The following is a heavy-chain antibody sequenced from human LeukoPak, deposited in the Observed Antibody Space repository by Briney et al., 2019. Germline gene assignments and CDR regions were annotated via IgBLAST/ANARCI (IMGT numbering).Heavy chain of an antibody. D-gene: IGHD5-18*01. V-gene: IGHV3-43D*03. CDR3: AKGAYSYGSKYYCYMDV. CDR2: INWSGST. J-gene: IGHJ6*03. CDR1: GFTFDDYA. Sequence: GGSLRLSCAASGFTFDDYAMHWVRQAPGKGLEGGSLINWSGSTYYSDSVKGRFTISRDNSKNSLYLQMNSLRAEDTALYYCAKGAYSYGSKYYCYMDVWGKGTTVTVSS.